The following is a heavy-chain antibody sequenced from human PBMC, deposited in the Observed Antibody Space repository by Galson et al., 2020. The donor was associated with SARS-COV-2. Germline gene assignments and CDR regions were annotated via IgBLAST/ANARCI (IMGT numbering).Heavy chain of an antibody. J-gene: IGHJ6*02. V-gene: IGHV1-58*02. CDR1: GFTFTSSA. D-gene: IGHD6-19*01. CDR2: IVAGSGNT. CDR3: AASSGYSSGWYPDSYYYGMDV. Sequence: SVKVSCKASGFTFTSSAMQWVRQARGQRLEWIGWIVAGSGNTNYAQKFQERVTITRDMSTSTAYMELSSLRSEDTAVYYCAASSGYSSGWYPDSYYYGMDVWGQGTTVTVSS.